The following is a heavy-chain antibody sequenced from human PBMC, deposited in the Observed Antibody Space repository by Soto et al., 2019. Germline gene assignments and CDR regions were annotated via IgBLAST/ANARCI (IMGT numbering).Heavy chain of an antibody. CDR3: ARGSAAAGTYYYYGMDV. Sequence: ASVKVSCKASGYTFTSYAMNWVRQAPGQGLEWMGWINTNTGNPTYAQGFTGRFVFSLDTSVSTAYLQICSLKAEDTAVYYCARGSAAAGTYYYYGMDVWGQGTTVTVSS. D-gene: IGHD6-13*01. CDR1: GYTFTSYA. J-gene: IGHJ6*02. CDR2: INTNTGNP. V-gene: IGHV7-4-1*01.